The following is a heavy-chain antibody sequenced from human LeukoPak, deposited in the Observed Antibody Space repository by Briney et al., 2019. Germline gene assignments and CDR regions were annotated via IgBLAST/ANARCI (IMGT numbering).Heavy chain of an antibody. CDR2: INPSGGST. J-gene: IGHJ4*02. CDR1: GYTFTSYF. V-gene: IGHV1-46*01. CDR3: ARDWEQWLVLSY. Sequence: ASVKVSCKASGYTFTSYFMHWVRQAPGQGLEWMGIINPSGGSTSYAQKFQGRVTMTRDTSTSTVYMELSSLRSEDTAVYYCARDWEQWLVLSYWGQGTLVTVSS. D-gene: IGHD6-19*01.